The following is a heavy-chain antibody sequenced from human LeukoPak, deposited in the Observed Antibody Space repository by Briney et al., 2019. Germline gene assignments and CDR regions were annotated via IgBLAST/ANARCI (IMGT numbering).Heavy chain of an antibody. J-gene: IGHJ4*02. V-gene: IGHV3-21*01. Sequence: GGSLRLSCAASGFTFDDYAMNWVRQAPGKGLEWVSSISSSSSYIYSADSVKGRFTISRDNARNSLYLRMNSLRAEDTAVYYCARDPGAYSSSPIDYWGQGTLVTVSS. CDR3: ARDPGAYSSSPIDY. D-gene: IGHD6-6*01. CDR1: GFTFDDYA. CDR2: ISSSSSYI.